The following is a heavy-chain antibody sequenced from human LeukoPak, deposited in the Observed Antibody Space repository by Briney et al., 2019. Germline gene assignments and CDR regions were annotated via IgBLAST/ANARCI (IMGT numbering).Heavy chain of an antibody. D-gene: IGHD7-27*01. CDR1: GFTFSSYG. CDR2: ISYDGSNK. J-gene: IGHJ4*02. V-gene: IGHV3-30*03. Sequence: GRSLRLSCAASGFTFSSYGMHWVRQAPGKGLEWVAVISYDGSNKYYADSVKGRFTISRDNSKNTLYLQMNSLRAEDTAVYYCARDYTGGWNDYWGQGTLVTVSS. CDR3: ARDYTGGWNDY.